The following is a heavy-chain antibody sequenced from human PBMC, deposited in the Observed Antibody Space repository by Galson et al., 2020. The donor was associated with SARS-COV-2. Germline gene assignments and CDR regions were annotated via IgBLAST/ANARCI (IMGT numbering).Heavy chain of an antibody. CDR3: VRSIVGEPLDS. Sequence: GESLKISCATSGFDFSAYSMNWVRQAPGKGLEWVSSISRISNAIYYADSVKGRFTISRDNANNSVYLHLNSLRAEDAAVYYGVRSIVGEPLDSWGQGILVTVSS. J-gene: IGHJ4*02. D-gene: IGHD1-26*01. V-gene: IGHV3-21*01. CDR1: GFDFSAYS. CDR2: ISRISNAI.